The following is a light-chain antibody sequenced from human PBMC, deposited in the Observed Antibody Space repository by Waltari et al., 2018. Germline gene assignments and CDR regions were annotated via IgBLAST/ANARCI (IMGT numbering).Light chain of an antibody. CDR2: KIS. Sequence: DAVVTQSPVSLPVTLGQPPSIPCRSSQGLVYSDGNTFLNWLHQRPGQSPSRLIYKISNRDSGVPDRFSGSGSGTDFTLKISRVEAEDVGVYYCMQGTHWPYTFGQGTRLEIK. J-gene: IGKJ2*01. CDR3: MQGTHWPYT. CDR1: QGLVYSDGNTF. V-gene: IGKV2-30*01.